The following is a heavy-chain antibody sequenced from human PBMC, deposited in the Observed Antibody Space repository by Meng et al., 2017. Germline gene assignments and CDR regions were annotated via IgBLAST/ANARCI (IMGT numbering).Heavy chain of an antibody. CDR1: GFTFSSYS. V-gene: IGHV3-21*01. J-gene: IGHJ4*02. CDR3: ARAKGRDGYNFG. D-gene: IGHD5-24*01. Sequence: GESLKISCAASGFTFSSYSMNWVRQAPGKGLEWVSSISSSSSYIYYADSVKGRFTISRDNAKNSLYLQMSSLRAEDTAVYYCARAKGRDGYNFGWGQGTLVTVSS. CDR2: ISSSSSYI.